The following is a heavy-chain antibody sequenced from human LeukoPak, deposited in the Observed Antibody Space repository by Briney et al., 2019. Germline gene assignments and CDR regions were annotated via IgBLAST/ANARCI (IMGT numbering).Heavy chain of an antibody. CDR1: GGSISSYY. J-gene: IGHJ3*02. D-gene: IGHD2-21*02. CDR3: ARDVGYCGGDCHDAFDI. Sequence: SETLSLTCTVSGGSISSYYWSWIRQPPGKGLEWIGEIYHSGSTNYNPSLKSRVTISVDKSKNQFSLKLSSVTAADTAVYYCARDVGYCGGDCHDAFDIWGQGTMVTVSS. CDR2: IYHSGST. V-gene: IGHV4-59*12.